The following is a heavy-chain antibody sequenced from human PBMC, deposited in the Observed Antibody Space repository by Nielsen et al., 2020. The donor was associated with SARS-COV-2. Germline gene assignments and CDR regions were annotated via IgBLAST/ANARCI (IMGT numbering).Heavy chain of an antibody. CDR3: ARFTVAGTDVY. CDR1: GGSISSGGYY. V-gene: IGHV4-31*03. CDR2: IYYSGST. J-gene: IGHJ4*02. Sequence: SETLSLTCTVSGGSISSGGYYWSWIRQHPEKGLEWIGYIYYSGSTYYNPSLKSRVTISVDTSKNQFSLKLSSVTAADTAVYYCARFTVAGTDVYWGQGTLVTVSS. D-gene: IGHD6-19*01.